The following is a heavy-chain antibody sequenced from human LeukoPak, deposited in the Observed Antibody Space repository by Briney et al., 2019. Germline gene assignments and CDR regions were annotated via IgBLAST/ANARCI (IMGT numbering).Heavy chain of an antibody. J-gene: IGHJ5*02. Sequence: GESLKISCKGSGYSFTSYWSGWVRQMPGKGLEWMGIIYPGDSDTRYSPSFQGQFTISADKSISTAYLQWSSLKASDTTMYYCARQPGYSSGWKQFDPWGQGTLVTVSS. CDR1: GYSFTSYW. CDR2: IYPGDSDT. V-gene: IGHV5-51*01. CDR3: ARQPGYSSGWKQFDP. D-gene: IGHD6-19*01.